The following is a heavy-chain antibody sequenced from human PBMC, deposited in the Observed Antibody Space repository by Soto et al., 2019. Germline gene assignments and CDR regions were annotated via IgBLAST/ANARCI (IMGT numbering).Heavy chain of an antibody. CDR1: CGSIISWGDS. CDR3: ARSGYDMGCDY. CDR2: IYHSGST. D-gene: IGHD5-12*01. J-gene: IGHJ4*02. V-gene: IGHV4-30-2*01. Sequence: SDTLALTFAVSCGSIISWGDSWSWIRQPPGNGLELIWYIYHSGSTYYNPSLKIRVTISVDRSKNQFSLKLSSVTAADTAVYYCARSGYDMGCDYWGQGTLVTVSS.